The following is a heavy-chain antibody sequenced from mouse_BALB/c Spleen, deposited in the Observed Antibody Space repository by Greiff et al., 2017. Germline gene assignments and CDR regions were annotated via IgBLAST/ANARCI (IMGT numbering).Heavy chain of an antibody. CDR1: GYTFSSYW. V-gene: IGHV1-9*01. CDR3: ARESHYGSSYWFAY. CDR2: ILPGSGST. Sequence: VQLQESGAELMKPGASVKISCKATGYTFSSYWIEWVKQRPGHGLEWIGEILPGSGSTNYNEKFKGKATFTADTSSNTAYMQLSSLTSEDSAVYYCARESHYGSSYWFAYWGQGTLVTVSA. D-gene: IGHD1-1*01. J-gene: IGHJ3*01.